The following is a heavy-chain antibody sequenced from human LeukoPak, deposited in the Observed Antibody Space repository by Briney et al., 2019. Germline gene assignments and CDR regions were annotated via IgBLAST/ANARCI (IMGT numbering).Heavy chain of an antibody. D-gene: IGHD2-2*01. V-gene: IGHV4-34*01. J-gene: IGHJ5*02. CDR3: ARNQRWFDP. CDR2: INHSGST. CDR1: GGSFSGYY. Sequence: PSETLSLTCAVYGGSFSGYYWSWIRQPPGKGLEWIGEINHSGSTNYNPSLKSRVTISVDTSKNQLSLKLSSVTAADTAVYYCARNQRWFDPWGQGTLVTVSS.